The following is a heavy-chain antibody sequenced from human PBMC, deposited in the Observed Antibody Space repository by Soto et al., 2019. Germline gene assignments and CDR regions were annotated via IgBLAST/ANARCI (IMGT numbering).Heavy chain of an antibody. J-gene: IGHJ3*02. CDR1: GFTFSDYY. CDR3: ARAYSDAFDI. V-gene: IGHV3-11*01. D-gene: IGHD2-15*01. CDR2: ISSSGTGI. Sequence: RLSCAASGFTFSDYYMIWIRQAPGKGLEWVAYISSSGTGIYYPDSVEGRFTISRDNAKNSLYLQMSSLRAEDTAMYYCARAYSDAFDIWGQGTMVTVSS.